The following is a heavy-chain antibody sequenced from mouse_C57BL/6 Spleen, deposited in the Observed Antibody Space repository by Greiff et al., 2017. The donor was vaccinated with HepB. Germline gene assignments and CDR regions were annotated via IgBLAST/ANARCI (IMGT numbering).Heavy chain of an antibody. Sequence: QVQLQQSGAELVRPGSSVKLSCKASGYTFTSYWMDWVKQRPGQGLEWIGNIYPSDSETHYNQKFKDKATLTVDKSSSTAYMQLSSLTSEDSAVYYCARVYDGYYPDYWGQGTTLTVSS. CDR1: GYTFTSYW. J-gene: IGHJ2*01. D-gene: IGHD2-3*01. V-gene: IGHV1-61*01. CDR3: ARVYDGYYPDY. CDR2: IYPSDSET.